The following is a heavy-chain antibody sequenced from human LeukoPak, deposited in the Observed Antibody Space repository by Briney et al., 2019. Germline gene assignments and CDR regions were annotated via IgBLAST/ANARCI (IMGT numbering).Heavy chain of an antibody. J-gene: IGHJ6*02. Sequence: SETLSLTCAVYGGSFSGCYWSWIRQPPGKGLEWIGEINHSGSTNYNPSLKSRVTISVDSSKNQFSLKLSSVTAADTAVYYCARTQPYYDFWSGLMDVWAKGPLSPSP. D-gene: IGHD3-3*01. CDR2: INHSGST. CDR3: ARTQPYYDFWSGLMDV. V-gene: IGHV4-34*01. CDR1: GGSFSGCY.